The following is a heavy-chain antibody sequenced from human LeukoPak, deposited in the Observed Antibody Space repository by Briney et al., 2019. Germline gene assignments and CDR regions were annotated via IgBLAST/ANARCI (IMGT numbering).Heavy chain of an antibody. D-gene: IGHD2-21*02. CDR1: GFTFSSYA. CDR2: ISYDGSNK. J-gene: IGHJ3*02. Sequence: PGGSLRLSCAASGFTFSSYAMHWVRQAPGKGLEWVAVISYDGSNKYYADSVKGRFTISRDNSKNTLYLQMNSLRAEDTAVYYCAKEALVVVTAIPGLDAFDIWGQGTMVTVSS. CDR3: AKEALVVVTAIPGLDAFDI. V-gene: IGHV3-30-3*01.